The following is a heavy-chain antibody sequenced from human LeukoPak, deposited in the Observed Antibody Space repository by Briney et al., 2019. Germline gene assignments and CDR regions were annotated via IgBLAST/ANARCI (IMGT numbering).Heavy chain of an antibody. V-gene: IGHV1-2*02. CDR3: ARDADILTGFDY. Sequence: ASVKVSCKASGYTFTGYYMHWVRQAPGQGLEWMGWINPNSGGTNYAQKFQGRVTMTRDTSINTVYMELSRLRSDDTAVYYCARDADILTGFDYWGQGTLVTVSS. CDR2: INPNSGGT. J-gene: IGHJ4*02. CDR1: GYTFTGYY. D-gene: IGHD3-9*01.